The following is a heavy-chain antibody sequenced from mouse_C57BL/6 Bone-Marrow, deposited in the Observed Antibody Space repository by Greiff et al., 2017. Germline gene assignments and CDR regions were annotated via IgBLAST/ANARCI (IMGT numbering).Heavy chain of an antibody. CDR1: GYTFTSYG. CDR2: IYPRSGNT. V-gene: IGHV1-81*01. CDR3: ARGIYYGSSSSYWYFDV. J-gene: IGHJ1*03. Sequence: VKLVESGAELARPGASVKLSCKASGYTFTSYGISWVKQRTGQGLEWIGEIYPRSGNTYYNEKFKGKATLTADKSSSTAYMELRSLTSEDSAVYFCARGIYYGSSSSYWYFDVWGTGTTVTVSS. D-gene: IGHD1-1*01.